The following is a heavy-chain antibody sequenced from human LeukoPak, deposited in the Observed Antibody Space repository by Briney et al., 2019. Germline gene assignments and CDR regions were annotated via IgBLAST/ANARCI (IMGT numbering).Heavy chain of an antibody. V-gene: IGHV1-18*01. CDR3: ARKGLDSSTIDY. CDR2: ISAYNGNT. D-gene: IGHD6-13*01. CDR1: GGTFSSYA. J-gene: IGHJ4*02. Sequence: GASVKVSCKASGGTFSSYAISWVRQAPGQGLEWMGWISAYNGNTNYAQKPQGRVTMTTDASTSTAYMELRSLRSDDTAVYYCARKGLDSSTIDYWGQGTLVTVSS.